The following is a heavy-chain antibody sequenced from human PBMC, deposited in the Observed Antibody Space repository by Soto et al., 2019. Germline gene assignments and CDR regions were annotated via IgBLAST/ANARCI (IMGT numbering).Heavy chain of an antibody. CDR2: IYYTGIA. V-gene: IGHV4-59*08. J-gene: IGHJ2*01. CDR1: GGSVVSYY. D-gene: IGHD1-26*01. CDR3: ARQGGSGSYEYWYFDL. Sequence: PSETLSLTCTVSGGSVVSYYWSWIRQPTGKGLEWIGSIYYTGIANYNPSLQSRVTISTDTSKSQFSLELTSLTAADTAVYYCARQGGSGSYEYWYFDLWGRGALVTVSS.